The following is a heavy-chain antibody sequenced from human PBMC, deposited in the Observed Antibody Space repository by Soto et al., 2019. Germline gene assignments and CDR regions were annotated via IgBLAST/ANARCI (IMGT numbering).Heavy chain of an antibody. CDR3: AADLGPPYDSNNWFDP. D-gene: IGHD2-21*01. CDR1: GFIFSHAW. V-gene: IGHV3-15*07. J-gene: IGHJ5*02. Sequence: EVQLVESGGDLVKPGGSLRLSCAASGFIFSHAWFHWVRQPPGKGLELVGRVKNNGGATDYAPSVKGRFIISRDDSNDMVYLQMSSLRTEDTAIYYCAADLGPPYDSNNWFDPWGQGTLVTVSS. CDR2: VKNNGGAT.